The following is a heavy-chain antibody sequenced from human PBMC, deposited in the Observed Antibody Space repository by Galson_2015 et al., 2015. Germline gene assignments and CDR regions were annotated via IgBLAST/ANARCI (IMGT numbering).Heavy chain of an antibody. D-gene: IGHD5-18*01. CDR3: ARDGPDVDTGMGGGDGDYYGLDV. Sequence: SLRLSCAASGFAFSDYYMTWIRQAPGKGLEWLAYMSSSGHTIYYADSVKGRFTISRDNAKSSLYLQMNSLRAEDTAVYYCARDGPDVDTGMGGGDGDYYGLDVWGQGTTVTVSS. CDR2: MSSSGHTI. J-gene: IGHJ6*02. CDR1: GFAFSDYY. V-gene: IGHV3-11*01.